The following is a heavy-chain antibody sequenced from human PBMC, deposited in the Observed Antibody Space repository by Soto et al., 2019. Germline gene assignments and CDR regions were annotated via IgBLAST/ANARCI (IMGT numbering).Heavy chain of an antibody. Sequence: SETLSLTCTVSGGSISSSSYYWGWIRQPPGKGLEWIGSIYYSGSTYYNPSLKSRVTISVDTSKNQFSLKLSSVTAADTAVYYCARPQLGSYQEDAFDIWGQGTMVTVSS. V-gene: IGHV4-39*01. J-gene: IGHJ3*02. CDR3: ARPQLGSYQEDAFDI. D-gene: IGHD3-10*01. CDR2: IYYSGST. CDR1: GGSISSSSYY.